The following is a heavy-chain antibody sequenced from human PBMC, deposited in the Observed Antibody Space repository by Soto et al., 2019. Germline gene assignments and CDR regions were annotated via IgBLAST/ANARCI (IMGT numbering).Heavy chain of an antibody. CDR1: GYTFTSYA. V-gene: IGHV1-3*01. Sequence: QVQLVQSGAEVKKPGASVKVSCKASGYTFTSYAMHWVRQAPGQRLEWMGWINAGNGNTKYSQKFQGRVTITRDTSASTAYMELSSLRSEDTAVYYCARAPGQLVSYFDYWGQGTLVTVSS. CDR3: ARAPGQLVSYFDY. D-gene: IGHD6-13*01. J-gene: IGHJ4*02. CDR2: INAGNGNT.